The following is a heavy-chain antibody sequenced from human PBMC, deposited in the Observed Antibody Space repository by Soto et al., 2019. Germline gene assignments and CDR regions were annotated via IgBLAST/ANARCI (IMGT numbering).Heavy chain of an antibody. CDR1: GGNFGSYY. Sequence: SETQSLTSTVYGGNFGSYYWSWIRQPPGKGLEWIGYIYYSGSTNYNPSLKSRVTISVDTSKNQFSLKLSSVTAADTAVYYCARHGGSGSYSDYWGQGTLVTVSS. J-gene: IGHJ4*02. D-gene: IGHD3-10*01. V-gene: IGHV4-59*08. CDR2: IYYSGST. CDR3: ARHGGSGSYSDY.